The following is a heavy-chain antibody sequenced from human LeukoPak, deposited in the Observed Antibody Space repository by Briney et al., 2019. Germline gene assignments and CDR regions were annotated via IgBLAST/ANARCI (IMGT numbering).Heavy chain of an antibody. CDR2: IIPIFGTA. CDR3: ARDRPGYCSSTSCPNWFDP. J-gene: IGHJ5*02. Sequence: SVKVSCKASGGTLSSYAIGWVRRAPGQGLEWMGRIIPIFGTANYAQKFQGRVTITTDESTSTAYMELSSLRSEDTAVYYCARDRPGYCSSTSCPNWFDPWGQGTLVTVSS. CDR1: GGTLSSYA. D-gene: IGHD2-2*01. V-gene: IGHV1-69*05.